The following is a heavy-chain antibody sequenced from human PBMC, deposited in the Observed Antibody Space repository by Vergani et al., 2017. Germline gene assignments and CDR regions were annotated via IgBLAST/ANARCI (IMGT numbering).Heavy chain of an antibody. D-gene: IGHD6-13*01. V-gene: IGHV3-23*01. J-gene: IGHJ4*02. CDR1: GFTFSSYA. CDR3: AKARIAAAGLLGY. CDR2: ISGSGGST. Sequence: EVQLLESGGGLVQPGGSLRLSCAASGFTFSSYAMSWVRQAPGKGLEWVSAISGSGGSTYYADTVKGRFTISRDNSKNTLYLQMNSLRDEDTAVYYCAKARIAAAGLLGYWGQGTLVTVSS.